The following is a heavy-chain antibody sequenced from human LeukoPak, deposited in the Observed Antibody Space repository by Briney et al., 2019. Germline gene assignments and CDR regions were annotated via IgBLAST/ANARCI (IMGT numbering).Heavy chain of an antibody. CDR2: ISSSGSTI. D-gene: IGHD6-6*01. J-gene: IGHJ4*02. Sequence: PGGPLRLSCAASGFTFSSYEMTWVRQAPGKGLEWVSYISSSGSTIYYADSVKGRFTISRDNAKNSLYLQLNSLRAEDTAVYYCARAMYTTSSGYDYWGQGTLVTVSS. V-gene: IGHV3-48*03. CDR1: GFTFSSYE. CDR3: ARAMYTTSSGYDY.